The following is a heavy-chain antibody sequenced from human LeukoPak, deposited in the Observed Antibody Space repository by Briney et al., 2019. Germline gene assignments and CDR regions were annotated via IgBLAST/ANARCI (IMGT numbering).Heavy chain of an antibody. CDR3: ARQLPFSYCSSTSCGMDV. Sequence: GESLQISCKGSGYSFTSYWIGWVRPLPGKGLEWMGIIYPGDSDTRYSPSFQGQVTISADKSISTAYLQWSSLKASDTAMYYCARQLPFSYCSSTSCGMDVWGQGTTVTVSS. V-gene: IGHV5-51*01. CDR2: IYPGDSDT. J-gene: IGHJ6*02. D-gene: IGHD2-2*01. CDR1: GYSFTSYW.